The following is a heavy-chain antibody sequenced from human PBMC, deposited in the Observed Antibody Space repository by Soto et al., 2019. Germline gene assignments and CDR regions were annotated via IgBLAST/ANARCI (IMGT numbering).Heavy chain of an antibody. CDR2: IYYSGST. V-gene: IGHV4-31*03. CDR3: VRGNGGYCQY. J-gene: IGHJ4*02. CDR1: GGSISSGGHY. D-gene: IGHD2-15*01. Sequence: PSETLSLTCTVSGGSISSGGHYWSWIRQDPGKGLEWIGYIYYSGSTYYNPSLKSRITISVDTSKNQFSLKLSSVTAADTAVYYCVRGNGGYCQYWGQGRLVTVSS.